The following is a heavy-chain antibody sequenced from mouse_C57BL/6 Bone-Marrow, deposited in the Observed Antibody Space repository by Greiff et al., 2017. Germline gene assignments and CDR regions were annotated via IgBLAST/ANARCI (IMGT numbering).Heavy chain of an antibody. V-gene: IGHV14-4*01. J-gene: IGHJ3*01. CDR2: IDPENGDT. CDR3: TTSIYDGYSRFAY. Sequence: VQLKQSGAELVRPGASVKLSCTASGFNIKDDYMHWVKQRPEQGLEWIGWIDPENGDTAYASKFQGKATITADTSSNTAYLQLSSLTSEDTAVYYCTTSIYDGYSRFAYWGQGTLVTVSA. CDR1: GFNIKDDY. D-gene: IGHD2-3*01.